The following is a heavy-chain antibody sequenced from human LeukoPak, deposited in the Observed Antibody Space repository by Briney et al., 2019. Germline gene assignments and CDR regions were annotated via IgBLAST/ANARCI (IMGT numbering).Heavy chain of an antibody. D-gene: IGHD6-13*01. CDR1: GFTFTKYW. Sequence: PGGSLILSCAASGFTFTKYWMTWVRQAPGKGLEWVGNIKQDGSDKNYMDSVKGRFTISRDNTKNSVYLQMSSLRAEDTAVYYCARVKDSSGWYGGGAFDIWGQGTMVTVSS. CDR3: ARVKDSSGWYGGGAFDI. J-gene: IGHJ3*02. V-gene: IGHV3-7*01. CDR2: IKQDGSDK.